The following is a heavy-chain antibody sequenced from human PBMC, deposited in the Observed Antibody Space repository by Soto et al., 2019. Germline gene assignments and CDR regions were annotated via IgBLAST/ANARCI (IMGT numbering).Heavy chain of an antibody. CDR1: GGSISSYY. CDR3: ARHSTGYYYSWFDP. V-gene: IGHV4-59*08. J-gene: IGHJ5*02. D-gene: IGHD3-22*01. CDR2: IYYSGIT. Sequence: SETLSLTCTVSGGSISSYYWSWIRKPPGKGLEWIGYIYYSGITNYNPSLKSRVTISVDTSKNQFSLKLSSVTAADTAVYYCARHSTGYYYSWFDPWGQGTLVTVSS.